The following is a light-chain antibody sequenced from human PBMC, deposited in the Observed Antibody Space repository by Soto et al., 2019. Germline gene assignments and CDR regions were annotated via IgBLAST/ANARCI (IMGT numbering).Light chain of an antibody. CDR2: DAY. CDR3: QQRHMWPIT. CDR1: QSFRGL. V-gene: IGKV3-11*01. J-gene: IGKJ5*01. Sequence: EVVLTQSPVTLSLSPGERATLSCRASQSFRGLLAWYQQKPGQAPRLHIYDAYNRATGIPPRFSGSGSGTDFTLTISRLEPEDSAVYYCQQRHMWPITFGQGTRLEIK.